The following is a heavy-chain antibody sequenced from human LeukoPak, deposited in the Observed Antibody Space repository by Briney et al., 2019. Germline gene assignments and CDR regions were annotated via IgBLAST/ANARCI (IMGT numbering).Heavy chain of an antibody. CDR1: GFTFSSYW. CDR2: ISSSSSYI. Sequence: PGGSLRLSCAASGFTFSSYWMSWVRQAPGKGLEWVSSISSSSSYIYYADSVKGRFTISRDNAKNSLYLQMNSLRAEDTAVYYCARDLRGAAVDYWGQGTLVTVSS. CDR3: ARDLRGAAVDY. J-gene: IGHJ4*02. V-gene: IGHV3-21*01. D-gene: IGHD6-13*01.